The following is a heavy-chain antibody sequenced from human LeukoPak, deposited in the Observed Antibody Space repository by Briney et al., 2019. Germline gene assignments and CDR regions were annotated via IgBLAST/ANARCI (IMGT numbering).Heavy chain of an antibody. D-gene: IGHD6-19*01. Sequence: SETLSLTCAVSGGSISSGGYSWSWIRQPPGKGLEWIGYIYHSGSTYYNPSLKSRVTISVDTSKNQFSLQLNSVTPEDTAVYYCAREGRSVWYRNWFDPWGQGTLVTVSS. J-gene: IGHJ5*02. CDR1: GGSISSGGYS. CDR3: AREGRSVWYRNWFDP. V-gene: IGHV4-30-2*01. CDR2: IYHSGST.